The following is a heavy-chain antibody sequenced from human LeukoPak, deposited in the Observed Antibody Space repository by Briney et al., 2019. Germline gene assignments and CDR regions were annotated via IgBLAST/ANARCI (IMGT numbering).Heavy chain of an antibody. V-gene: IGHV4-39*07. J-gene: IGHJ4*02. D-gene: IGHD6-13*01. CDR2: IYYSGGT. Sequence: SETLSLTCTVSGGSISSSSYYWGWIRQPPGKGLEWIGSIYYSGGTYYNPSLKSRVTISVDTSKSQFSLKLSSVTAADTAVYYCARGLMGSSSWYRGFYFDYWGQGTLVTVSS. CDR1: GGSISSSSYY. CDR3: ARGLMGSSSWYRGFYFDY.